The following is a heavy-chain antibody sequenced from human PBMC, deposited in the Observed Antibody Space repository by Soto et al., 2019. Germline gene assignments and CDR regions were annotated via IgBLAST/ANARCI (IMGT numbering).Heavy chain of an antibody. J-gene: IGHJ4*02. CDR1: GGTFSSYA. Sequence: SVKVSCKASGGTFSSYAISWVRQAPGQGLEWMGGIIPIFGTANYAQKFQGRVTITADESTSTAYMELSSLRSEDTAVYYCARFKHFWSGYPSYFDYWGQGTLVTVPQ. CDR2: IIPIFGTA. CDR3: ARFKHFWSGYPSYFDY. V-gene: IGHV1-69*13. D-gene: IGHD3-3*02.